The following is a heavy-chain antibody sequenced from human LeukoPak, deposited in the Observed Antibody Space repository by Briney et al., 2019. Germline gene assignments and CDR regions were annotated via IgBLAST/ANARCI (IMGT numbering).Heavy chain of an antibody. J-gene: IGHJ4*02. V-gene: IGHV4-34*01. CDR1: GGSFSGYY. CDR3: ARRRRYCSSTSCYAVWGVFDY. CDR2: INHSGST. D-gene: IGHD2-2*01. Sequence: PSETLSLTCAVYGGSFSGYYWSWIRQPPGKGLEWIGEINHSGSTNYNPSLKSRVTISVDTSKNQFSLKLSSVTAADTAVYYCARRRRYCSSTSCYAVWGVFDYWGQGTLVTVSS.